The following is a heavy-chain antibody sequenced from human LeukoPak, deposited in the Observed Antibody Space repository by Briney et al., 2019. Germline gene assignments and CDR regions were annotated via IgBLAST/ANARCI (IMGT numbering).Heavy chain of an antibody. V-gene: IGHV3-11*01. D-gene: IGHD3-22*01. J-gene: IGHJ4*02. Sequence: GGSLRLSCAASGFTFSDYYMSWIRQAPGKGLEWVSYISSSGSTIYYADSVKGRFTISRDNAKNSLYLQMNSLRAEDTAVYYCARGTHRYYDSIGYLDYWGQGTLVTVSA. CDR2: ISSSGSTI. CDR3: ARGTHRYYDSIGYLDY. CDR1: GFTFSDYY.